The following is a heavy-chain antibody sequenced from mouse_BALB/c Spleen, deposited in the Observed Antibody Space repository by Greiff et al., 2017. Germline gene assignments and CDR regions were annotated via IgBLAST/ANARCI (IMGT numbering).Heavy chain of an antibody. CDR1: GFTFSSYG. CDR2: ISSGGSYT. CDR3: ASGGAYCGSSYWYFDV. D-gene: IGHD1-1*01. J-gene: IGHJ1*01. Sequence: EVQLVESGGDLVKPGGSLKLSCAASGFTFSSYGMSWVRQTPDKRLEWVATISSGGSYTYYPDSVKGRFTISRDNAKTTLYLQMSSLKSEDTAMYYCASGGAYCGSSYWYFDVWGAGTTVTVSS. V-gene: IGHV5-6*01.